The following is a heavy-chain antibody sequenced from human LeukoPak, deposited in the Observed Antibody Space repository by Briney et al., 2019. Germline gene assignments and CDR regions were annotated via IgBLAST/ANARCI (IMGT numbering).Heavy chain of an antibody. Sequence: PSETLSLTCAVYGGSFSGYYWSWIRRPPGKGLEWIGEINHSGSTNYNPSLKSRVTISVDTSKNQFSLKLSSVTAADTAVYYCARRRRIVGATPGAFDIWGQGTMVTVSS. J-gene: IGHJ3*02. V-gene: IGHV4-34*01. CDR3: ARRRRIVGATPGAFDI. CDR1: GGSFSGYY. D-gene: IGHD1-26*01. CDR2: INHSGST.